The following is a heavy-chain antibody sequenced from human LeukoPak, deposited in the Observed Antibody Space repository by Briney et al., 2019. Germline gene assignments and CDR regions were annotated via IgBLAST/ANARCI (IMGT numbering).Heavy chain of an antibody. CDR1: GFTFNSYA. CDR2: ISYDGSNK. CDR3: ARAEGYGGELDS. Sequence: PGGSLRLSCAASGFTFNSYAMHWVRQAPGKGLEWVAVISYDGSNKYYADSVKGRFTISRENSKNRLYLQMNSLRAEDTAVYYCARAEGYGGELDSWGQGTLVTVSS. J-gene: IGHJ4*02. D-gene: IGHD4-23*01. V-gene: IGHV3-30*04.